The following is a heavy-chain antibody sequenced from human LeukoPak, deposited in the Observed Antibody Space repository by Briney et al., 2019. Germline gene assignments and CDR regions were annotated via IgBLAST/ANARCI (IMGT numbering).Heavy chain of an antibody. CDR1: GGSFSSYY. CDR3: ARAWPYYMDV. V-gene: IGHV4-59*01. Sequence: PSETLSLTCAVYGGSFSSYYWSWIRQPPGKGLEWIAYIYYSGSTNCNPSLKSRVTISVDTSKNQFSLKLSSVTAADTAVYYCARAWPYYMDVWGKGTTVTVSS. J-gene: IGHJ6*03. CDR2: IYYSGST. D-gene: IGHD5-12*01.